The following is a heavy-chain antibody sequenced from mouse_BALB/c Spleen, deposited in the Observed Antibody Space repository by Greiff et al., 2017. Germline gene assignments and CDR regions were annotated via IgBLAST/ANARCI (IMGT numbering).Heavy chain of an antibody. CDR2: INPSNGGT. CDR1: GYTFTSYY. D-gene: IGHD2-12*01. J-gene: IGHJ3*01. V-gene: IGHV1S81*02. CDR3: TRERRRSPFAY. Sequence: QVQLKESGAELVKPGASVKLSCKASGYTFTSYYMYWVKQRPGQGLEWIGEINPSNGGTNFNEKFKSKATLTVDKSSSTAYMQLSSLTSEDSAVYYCTRERRRSPFAYWGQGTLVTVSA.